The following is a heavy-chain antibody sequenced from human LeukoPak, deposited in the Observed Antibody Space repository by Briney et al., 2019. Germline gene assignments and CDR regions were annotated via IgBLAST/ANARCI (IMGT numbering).Heavy chain of an antibody. CDR3: ARETTRDRFMDV. CDR2: IYYSGST. J-gene: IGHJ6*03. D-gene: IGHD4-17*01. CDR1: GGSISSYY. Sequence: SETLSLTCTVSGGSISSYYWSWIRQPPGKGLEWIGYIYYSGSTNYNPSLKSRVTISVDTSKNQFSLKLSSVTAADTAVYYCARETTRDRFMDVWGKGTTVTVSS. V-gene: IGHV4-59*01.